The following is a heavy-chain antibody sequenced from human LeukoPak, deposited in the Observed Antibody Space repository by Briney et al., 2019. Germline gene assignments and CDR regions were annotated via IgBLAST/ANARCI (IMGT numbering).Heavy chain of an antibody. CDR2: IRYDGSNK. CDR3: AKDYCSTSCYGLFDY. V-gene: IGHV3-30*02. Sequence: PGGSLRLSCAASGFTFSSYGMHWVRQAPGKGLEWVAFIRYDGSNKYYADSVKGLFTISRDNSKNTLYLQMNSLRAEDTAVYYCAKDYCSTSCYGLFDYWGQGTLVTVSS. D-gene: IGHD2-2*01. CDR1: GFTFSSYG. J-gene: IGHJ4*02.